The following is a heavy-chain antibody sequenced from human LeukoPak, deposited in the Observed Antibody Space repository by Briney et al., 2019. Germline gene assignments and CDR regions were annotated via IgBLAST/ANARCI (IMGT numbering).Heavy chain of an antibody. CDR1: GGSFSGYY. J-gene: IGHJ4*02. Sequence: PSETLSLTCAVYGGSFSGYYWSWIRQPPGKGLEWIGEINHSGSTNYNPSLKSRVTISVDTSKNQFSLKLSSVTAADTAVYYCARGGWGRSFYWGQGTLVTVSS. CDR3: ARGGWGRSFY. D-gene: IGHD1-26*01. V-gene: IGHV4-34*01. CDR2: INHSGST.